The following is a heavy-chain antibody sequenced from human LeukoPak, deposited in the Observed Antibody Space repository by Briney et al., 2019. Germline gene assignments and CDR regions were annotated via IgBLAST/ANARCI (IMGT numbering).Heavy chain of an antibody. CDR2: ISSSSSYI. Sequence: GGSLRLSCAASGFTFSSHSMNWVRQAPGKGLEWVSSISSSSSYIYYADSVKGRFTISRDNAKNSLDLQMNSLRAEDTAVYYCARDPRGYCSSTSCYPDAFDIWGQGTMVTASS. J-gene: IGHJ3*02. V-gene: IGHV3-21*01. D-gene: IGHD2-2*01. CDR1: GFTFSSHS. CDR3: ARDPRGYCSSTSCYPDAFDI.